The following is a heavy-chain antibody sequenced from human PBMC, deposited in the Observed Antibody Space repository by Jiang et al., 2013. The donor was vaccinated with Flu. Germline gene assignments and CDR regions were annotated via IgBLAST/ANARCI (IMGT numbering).Heavy chain of an antibody. CDR3: AHSPNRRWELRYREYFDY. CDR2: IYWNDDK. CDR1: GFSLSTSGVG. D-gene: IGHD1-26*01. V-gene: IGHV2-5*01. J-gene: IGHJ4*02. Sequence: KPTQTLTLTCTFSGFSLSTSGVGVGWIRQPPGKALEWLALIYWNDDKRYSPSLKSRLTITKDTSKNQVVLTMTNMDPVDTATYYCAHSPNRRWELRYREYFDYWGQGTLVTVSS.